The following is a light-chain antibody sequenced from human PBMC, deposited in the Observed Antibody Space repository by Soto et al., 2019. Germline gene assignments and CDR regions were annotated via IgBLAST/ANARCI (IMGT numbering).Light chain of an antibody. J-gene: IGKJ4*02. CDR2: GAS. Sequence: TDIQTVRNNYLAWYRQKPGQAPRLLIYGASNRATGIPDRFSGSGSGTDYTLNISGLEIHDSALYYCLQHSATPPKAFGWGTKVDIK. V-gene: IGKV3-20*01. CDR3: LQHSATPPKA. CDR1: QTVRNNY.